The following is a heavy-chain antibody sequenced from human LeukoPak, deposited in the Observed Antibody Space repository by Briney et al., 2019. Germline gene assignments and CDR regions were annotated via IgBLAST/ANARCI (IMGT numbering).Heavy chain of an antibody. V-gene: IGHV4-31*03. CDR2: IYYSGST. Sequence: SETLSLTCTVSGGSISSGGYYWSWIRQHPGKGLEWIGYIYYSGSTYYNPSLKSRVTISVDTSKNQFSLKLSSVTAADTAVYYCASLAYCGGDCYSAGDFQHWGQGTLVTVSS. CDR1: GGSISSGGYY. J-gene: IGHJ1*01. CDR3: ASLAYCGGDCYSAGDFQH. D-gene: IGHD2-21*02.